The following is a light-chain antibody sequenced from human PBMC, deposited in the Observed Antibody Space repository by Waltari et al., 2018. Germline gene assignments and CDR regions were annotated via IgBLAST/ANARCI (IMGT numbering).Light chain of an antibody. J-gene: IGLJ2*01. CDR2: DNS. CDR3: GTWDSSLSVVV. V-gene: IGLV1-51*01. Sequence: QPVLTQPPSVSAAPGKQVTISCPGSSSNIGNTSFTWYQHLPGTAPKLLIYDNSKRPSGIPDRFSGSKSGTSATLDITGLQTGDEADYYCGTWDSSLSVVVFGGGTKLTVL. CDR1: SSNIGNTS.